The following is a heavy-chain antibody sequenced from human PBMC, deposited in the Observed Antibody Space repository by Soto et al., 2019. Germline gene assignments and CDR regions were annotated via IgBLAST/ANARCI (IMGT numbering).Heavy chain of an antibody. Sequence: QVQLQESGPGLVKPSQTLSLTCTVSGGSISSADYYWSWIRQHPGKGLEWIGNILNSGTTYYNPSLWGRLSFSRDTSKTRFPRGRGSVTAGDPALYFWARGGPKKGGGSLDSWGQGTLVTVSS. CDR2: ILNSGTT. V-gene: IGHV4-31*03. D-gene: IGHD3-16*01. CDR1: GGSISSADYY. CDR3: ARGGPKKGGGSLDS. J-gene: IGHJ4*02.